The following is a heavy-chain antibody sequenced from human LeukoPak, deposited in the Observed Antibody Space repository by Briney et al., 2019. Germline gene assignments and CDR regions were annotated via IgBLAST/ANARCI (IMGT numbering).Heavy chain of an antibody. CDR2: IYYSGTT. J-gene: IGHJ6*03. CDR3: ARQVSDYFYYYIDV. CDR1: GGSISSSSYY. V-gene: IGHV4-39*01. Sequence: SETLSLTCSVSGGSISSSSYYWNWIRQPPGKGLEWVGSIYYSGTTYYNSSLKSRVTISEDTSKNRFSLMLTPVTAADTAVYYCARQVSDYFYYYIDVWGEGTRSSCP.